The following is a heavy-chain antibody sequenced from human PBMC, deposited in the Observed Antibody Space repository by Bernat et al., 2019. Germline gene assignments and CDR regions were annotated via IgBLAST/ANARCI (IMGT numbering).Heavy chain of an antibody. V-gene: IGHV7-4-1*02. J-gene: IGHJ4*02. CDR2: INTNTGNP. D-gene: IGHD3/OR15-3a*01. CDR3: ATGDWDY. CDR1: GYSFTSNA. Sequence: QVQLVQSGSELKKPGASVKVSCKASGYSFTSNALNWVRQAPGQGLEWMGWINTNTGNPTYVQGFTGRFVFSLDTSVNTASVQISSLKGDDTAFYDCATGDWDYWGQGTLVTVSS.